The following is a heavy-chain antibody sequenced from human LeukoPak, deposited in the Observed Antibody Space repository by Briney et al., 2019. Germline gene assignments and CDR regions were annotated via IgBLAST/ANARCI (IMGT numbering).Heavy chain of an antibody. CDR1: GDSISHSY. D-gene: IGHD1-14*01. J-gene: IGHJ3*02. V-gene: IGHV4-59*01. CDR3: ARDNPVTRGFDN. Sequence: PSETLSLTCTVSGDSISHSYWSWLRQPPGKGLEWIGYIYYTGTTNYNPSLKSRVTISLDTSKNQFTLKLSSVTAADTAVYYCARDNPVTRGFDNWGQGTMVTVSS. CDR2: IYYTGTT.